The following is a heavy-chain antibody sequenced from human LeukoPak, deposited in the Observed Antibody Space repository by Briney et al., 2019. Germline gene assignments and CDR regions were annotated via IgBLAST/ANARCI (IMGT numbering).Heavy chain of an antibody. J-gene: IGHJ4*02. V-gene: IGHV4-38-2*01. CDR2: IYHSGST. CDR3: ARRPHSYYDFWSGYPAGYYFDY. D-gene: IGHD3-3*01. Sequence: PSETLSLTCAVSGYSISSGYYWGWIRPPPGKGLEWIGSIYHSGSTYYNPSLKSRVTISVDTSKNQFSLKLSSVTAADTAVYYCARRPHSYYDFWSGYPAGYYFDYWGQGTLVTVSS. CDR1: GYSISSGYY.